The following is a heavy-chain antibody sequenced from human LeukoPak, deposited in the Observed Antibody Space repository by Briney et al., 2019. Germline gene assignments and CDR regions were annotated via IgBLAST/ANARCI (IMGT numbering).Heavy chain of an antibody. CDR3: ARVYHGAGGGHFEY. V-gene: IGHV3-30*09. CDR2: ISYDGDNE. CDR1: GFSFKTHS. J-gene: IGHJ4*02. D-gene: IGHD3-10*01. Sequence: GGSLRLSCAGSGFSFKTHSMHWVRQAPGKGLDWVAGISYDGDNEYYADSVKGRFAVSRDNSKNTVDLQMNSLTPEDTAVYYCARVYHGAGGGHFEYWGQGTLVTVSS.